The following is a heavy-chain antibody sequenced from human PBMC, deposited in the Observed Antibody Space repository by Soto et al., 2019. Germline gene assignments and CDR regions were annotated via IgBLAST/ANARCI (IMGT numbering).Heavy chain of an antibody. Sequence: QVLLQESGPGLLQPSGTLSLSCVVSGVSIGSNYYWGWVRQPPGKGLEWLGDMSHIGSVNYNPSLKSRVTISMDKSQNQFSLKLNSVTAADTAVYYCARSLGWYAIDYWGQGTLVIFSS. CDR3: ARSLGWYAIDY. CDR2: MSHIGSV. J-gene: IGHJ4*02. V-gene: IGHV4-4*02. D-gene: IGHD6-19*01. CDR1: GVSIGSNYY.